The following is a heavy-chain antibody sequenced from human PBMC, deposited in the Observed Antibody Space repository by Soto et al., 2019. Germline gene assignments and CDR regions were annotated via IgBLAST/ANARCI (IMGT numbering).Heavy chain of an antibody. Sequence: SETLSLTCTVSGGAVGYDYWSWIRQPPGKGLEWIGNFYYGGRYYNPSLKSRVSISADASKNQLSLKLTSVTAADTAVYYCARVRGRLWFGELKGNYYYYGMDVWGQGTTVTVS. CDR1: GGAVGYDY. CDR2: FYYGGR. V-gene: IGHV4-59*02. D-gene: IGHD3-10*01. CDR3: ARVRGRLWFGELKGNYYYYGMDV. J-gene: IGHJ6*02.